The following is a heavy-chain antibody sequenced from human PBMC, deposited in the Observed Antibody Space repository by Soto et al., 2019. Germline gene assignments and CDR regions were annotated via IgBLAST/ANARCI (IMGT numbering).Heavy chain of an antibody. CDR3: ARDLPFDY. CDR2: ISYDGSNK. Sequence: ESVGGVVQPGRSLRLSCAASGFTFSSYAMHWVRQAPGKGLEWVAVISYDGSNKYYADSVKGRFTISRDNSKNTLYLQMNSLRAEDTAVYYCARDLPFDYWGQGTLVTVSS. J-gene: IGHJ4*02. V-gene: IGHV3-30-3*01. CDR1: GFTFSSYA.